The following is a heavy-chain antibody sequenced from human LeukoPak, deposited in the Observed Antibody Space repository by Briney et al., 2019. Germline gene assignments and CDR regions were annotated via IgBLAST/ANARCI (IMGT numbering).Heavy chain of an antibody. D-gene: IGHD2-21*02. J-gene: IGHJ3*02. CDR3: ARSIVVVTLGAAFGI. V-gene: IGHV3-30-3*01. CDR1: GFTFSSYA. CDR2: ISYDGSNK. Sequence: GGSLRLSCAASGFTFSSYAMHWVRQAPGKGLEWVAVISYDGSNKYYADSVKGRFTISRDNSKNTLYLQMNSLRAEDTAVYYCARSIVVVTLGAAFGIWGQGTMVTVSS.